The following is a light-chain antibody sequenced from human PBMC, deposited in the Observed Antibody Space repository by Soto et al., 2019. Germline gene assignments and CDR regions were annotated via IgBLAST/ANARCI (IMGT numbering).Light chain of an antibody. CDR1: SSEVGSYNL. Sequence: ALTQPASVSGSPGQSITISYTGTSSEVGSYNLVSWYQQHPGKAPKLMIYEGSKRPSGVSNRFSGSKSGNTASLTISGLQAEDEADYYCCSYAGSSTWVFGGGTKLTVL. CDR3: CSYAGSSTWV. J-gene: IGLJ3*02. V-gene: IGLV2-23*01. CDR2: EGS.